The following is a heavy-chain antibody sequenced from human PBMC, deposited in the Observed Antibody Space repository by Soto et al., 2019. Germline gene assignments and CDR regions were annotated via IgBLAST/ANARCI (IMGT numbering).Heavy chain of an antibody. CDR3: ARDSRSGYYLDY. V-gene: IGHV4-30-2*01. CDR1: GDSISSGGYS. Sequence: QLQLQESGSGLVKPSQTLSLTCAVSGDSISSGGYSWNWIRQPPGKGLEWIGYIYHSGGTDYNPSLKRRVTITVDSSNTQFSLKLSSVTAADTAVYYCARDSRSGYYLDYWGQGTLVTVSS. D-gene: IGHD3-22*01. CDR2: IYHSGGT. J-gene: IGHJ4*02.